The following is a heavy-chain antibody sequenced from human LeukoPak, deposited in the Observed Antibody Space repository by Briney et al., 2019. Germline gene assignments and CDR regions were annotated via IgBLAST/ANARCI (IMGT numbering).Heavy chain of an antibody. V-gene: IGHV3-30*18. CDR1: GFTFSSYG. Sequence: GGSLRLSCAASGFTFSSYGMHWVRQAPGKGLEWVAVISYDGSNKYYADSVKGRFTISRDNSKNTLYLQMNSLRAEDTAVYYCAKHYYYGSGSYYSPSSWGQGTLVTVSS. D-gene: IGHD3-10*01. CDR2: ISYDGSNK. CDR3: AKHYYYGSGSYYSPSS. J-gene: IGHJ5*02.